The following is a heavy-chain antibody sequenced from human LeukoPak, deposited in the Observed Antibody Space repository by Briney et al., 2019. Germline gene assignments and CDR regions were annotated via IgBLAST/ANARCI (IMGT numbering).Heavy chain of an antibody. Sequence: SGGSLRLSCAASGFTFSSYAMHWVRQAPGKGLEWVAVISYDGSNKYYADSVKGRFTISRDNSKNTLYLQMNSLRAEDTAVYYCARDRETKGVYYYGSGSYLYWGQGTLVTVSS. D-gene: IGHD3-10*01. CDR2: ISYDGSNK. CDR1: GFTFSSYA. V-gene: IGHV3-30-3*01. J-gene: IGHJ4*02. CDR3: ARDRETKGVYYYGSGSYLY.